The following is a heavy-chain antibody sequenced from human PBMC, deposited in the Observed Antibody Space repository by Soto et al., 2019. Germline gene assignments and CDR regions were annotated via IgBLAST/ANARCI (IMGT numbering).Heavy chain of an antibody. V-gene: IGHV5-10-1*01. J-gene: IGHJ4*01. CDR2: IDPSDSYT. D-gene: IGHD2-8*02. CDR3: AGRTYTGGSGPTYYFDP. CDR1: GYSFTSYW. Sequence: PGESLKISCKGSGYSFTSYWISWVRQMPGKGLGWMGRIDPSDSYTNYGPSFQGHVTISAHESIRAACLRWGSLTASDTAMYDCAGRTYTGGSGPTYYFDPGAHGPLLAVSP.